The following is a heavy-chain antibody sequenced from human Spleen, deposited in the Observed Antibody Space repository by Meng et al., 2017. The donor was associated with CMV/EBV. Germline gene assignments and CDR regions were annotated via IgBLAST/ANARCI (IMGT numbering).Heavy chain of an antibody. Sequence: QVHLQQWGAGLLKPSETLSLTCAVYGGSFSGYYWSWIRQPPGKGLEWIGEINHSGSTNYNPSLKSRVTISVDTSKNQFSLKLSSVTAADTAVYYCARWVWWSGWSLDYWGQGTLVTVSS. J-gene: IGHJ4*02. CDR1: GGSFSGYY. V-gene: IGHV4-34*01. D-gene: IGHD6-19*01. CDR2: INHSGST. CDR3: ARWVWWSGWSLDY.